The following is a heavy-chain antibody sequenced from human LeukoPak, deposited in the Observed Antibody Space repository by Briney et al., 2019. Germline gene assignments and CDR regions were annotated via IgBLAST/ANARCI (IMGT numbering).Heavy chain of an antibody. Sequence: GRSLRLSCAASGFTFSSYGMHWVRQAPGKGLEWVAVIWYDGSNKYYADSVKGRFTISRDNSKNTLYLQMNSLRAEDTAVYYCAGEPVTTYAFDIWGQGTMVTVSS. CDR3: AGEPVTTYAFDI. CDR1: GFTFSSYG. CDR2: IWYDGSNK. J-gene: IGHJ3*02. V-gene: IGHV3-33*01. D-gene: IGHD4-17*01.